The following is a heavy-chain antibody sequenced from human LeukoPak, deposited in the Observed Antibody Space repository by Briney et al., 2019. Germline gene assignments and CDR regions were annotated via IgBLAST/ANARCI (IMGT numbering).Heavy chain of an antibody. CDR2: ISYDGSNK. CDR3: ARASYYYFDY. V-gene: IGHV3-30*04. J-gene: IGHJ4*02. D-gene: IGHD2-8*01. Sequence: PGGSLRLSCAASGFTFSSYAMHWVRQAPGKGLEWVAVISYDGSNKYYADSVKGRFTISRDNSKNTLYLQTNSLRAEDTAVYYCARASYYYFDYWGQGTLVTVSS. CDR1: GFTFSSYA.